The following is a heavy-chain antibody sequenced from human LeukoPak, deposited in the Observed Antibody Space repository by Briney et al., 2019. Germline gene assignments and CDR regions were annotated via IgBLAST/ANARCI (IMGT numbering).Heavy chain of an antibody. CDR1: GGSFSGYY. D-gene: IGHD4-17*01. J-gene: IGHJ5*02. Sequence: PSETLSLTSAVYGGSFSGYYWSWIRQPPGKGLEWIGEINHSGSTNYNPSLKSRVTISVDTSKNQFSLKLSSVTAADTAVYYCARLPAGDYSNWFDPWGQGTLVTVSS. V-gene: IGHV4-34*01. CDR3: ARLPAGDYSNWFDP. CDR2: INHSGST.